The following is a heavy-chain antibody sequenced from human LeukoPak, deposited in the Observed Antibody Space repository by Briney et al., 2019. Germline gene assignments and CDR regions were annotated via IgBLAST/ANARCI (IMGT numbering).Heavy chain of an antibody. CDR1: GGTFSSYA. D-gene: IGHD3-3*01. Sequence: SVKVSCKASGGTFSSYAISRVRQAPGQGLEWMGGIIPIFGTANYAQKFQGRVTITADESTSTAYMELSSLRSEDTAVYYCATQAAEYYDFYRHLDYWGQGTLVTVSS. J-gene: IGHJ4*02. CDR2: IIPIFGTA. CDR3: ATQAAEYYDFYRHLDY. V-gene: IGHV1-69*13.